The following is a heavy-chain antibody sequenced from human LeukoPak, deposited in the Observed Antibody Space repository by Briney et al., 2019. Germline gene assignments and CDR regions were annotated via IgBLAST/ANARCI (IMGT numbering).Heavy chain of an antibody. Sequence: SETLSLTCAVSGGSISSNNWWSWVRQPPGKGLEWIGDIYHSGSTNYSPSLKSRVTISVDKSKNQFSQKLNSVTAADTAVYYCARVRSYGDYYYGMDVWGQGTTVTVSS. D-gene: IGHD4-17*01. CDR1: GGSISSNNW. CDR3: ARVRSYGDYYYGMDV. V-gene: IGHV4-4*02. CDR2: IYHSGST. J-gene: IGHJ6*02.